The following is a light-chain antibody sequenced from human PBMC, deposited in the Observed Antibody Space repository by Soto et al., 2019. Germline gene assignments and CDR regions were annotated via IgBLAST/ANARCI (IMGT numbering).Light chain of an antibody. CDR2: GAS. CDR1: QSVRSRY. Sequence: EIVLTQSPGTLSLSPGERATLSCRASQSVRSRYLAWYQQKPGRAPRLLIYGASNRATGIPDRFSGSGSGTDFTLTVSRLEPAEFAVYFCQQYDTSAGTFGQGTKVEIK. J-gene: IGKJ1*01. V-gene: IGKV3-20*01. CDR3: QQYDTSAGT.